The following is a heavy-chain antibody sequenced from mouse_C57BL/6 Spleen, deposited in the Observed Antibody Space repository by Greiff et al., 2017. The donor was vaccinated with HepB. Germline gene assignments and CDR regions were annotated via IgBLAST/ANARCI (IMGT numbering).Heavy chain of an antibody. J-gene: IGHJ4*01. CDR3: ARWDYGRGYAMDY. V-gene: IGHV1-75*01. Sequence: ESGPELVKPGASVKISCKASGYTFTDYYINWVKQRPGQGLEWIGWIFPGSGSTYYNEKFKGKATLTVDKSSSTAYMLLSSLTSEDSAVYFCARWDYGRGYAMDYWGQGTSVTVSS. CDR2: IFPGSGST. CDR1: GYTFTDYY. D-gene: IGHD1-1*01.